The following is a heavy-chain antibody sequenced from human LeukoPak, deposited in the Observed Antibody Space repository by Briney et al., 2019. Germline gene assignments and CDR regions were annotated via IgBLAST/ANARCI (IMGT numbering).Heavy chain of an antibody. CDR2: ISGSGGST. CDR1: GFTFSSYA. CDR3: AKDHDYVWGSYRYYFDY. Sequence: GGSLRPSCAASGFTFSSYAMSWVRQAPGKGLEWVSAISGSGGSTYYADSVKGRFTISRDNSKNTLYLQMNSLRAEDTAVYYCAKDHDYVWGSYRYYFDYWGQGTLVTVSS. J-gene: IGHJ4*02. D-gene: IGHD3-16*01. V-gene: IGHV3-23*01.